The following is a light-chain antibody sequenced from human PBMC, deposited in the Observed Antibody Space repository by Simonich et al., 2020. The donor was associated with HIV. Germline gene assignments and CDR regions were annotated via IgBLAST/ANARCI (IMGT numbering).Light chain of an antibody. CDR1: QRVLYSSNNKNY. J-gene: IGKJ1*01. CDR2: WAS. Sequence: DIVMTQSPDSLAVSLGARATISCKASQRVLYSSNNKNYLAWYQQKPGQPPKLLIDWASTRESGVPDRFSGSGSGTDFTLTISSLQAEDVAVYYCQQYYSAPLAFGQGTKVEIK. V-gene: IGKV4-1*01. CDR3: QQYYSAPLA.